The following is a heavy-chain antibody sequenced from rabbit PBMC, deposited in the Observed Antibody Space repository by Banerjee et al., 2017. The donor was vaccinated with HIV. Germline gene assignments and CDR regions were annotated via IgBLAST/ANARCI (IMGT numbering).Heavy chain of an antibody. J-gene: IGHJ4*01. Sequence: QSLEESGGDLVKPGASLTLTCTASGFSFSSSYYMSWVRQAPGKGLEWIGYIYSSDGSTWYASWVNGRFTISKTSSTTVTLQMTSLTAADTATYFCARRADYAGGGNFNLWGPGTLVTVS. CDR3: ARRADYAGGGNFNL. CDR2: IYSSDGST. V-gene: IGHV1S40*01. CDR1: GFSFSSSYY. D-gene: IGHD4-2*01.